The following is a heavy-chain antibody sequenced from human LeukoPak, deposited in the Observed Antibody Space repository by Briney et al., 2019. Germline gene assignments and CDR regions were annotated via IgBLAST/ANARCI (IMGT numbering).Heavy chain of an antibody. CDR2: IHASGTT. Sequence: SETLSLTCTVSGGSVSSYYCNWIRQPAGKGLEWIGRIHASGTTNYNPSLKSRVTMSVDTSKNQFSLKLNSVTAADTAVYCARDGGSGWYNYWGQGSLVTVSS. CDR1: GGSVSSYY. CDR3: ARDGGSGWYNY. D-gene: IGHD6-19*01. J-gene: IGHJ4*02. V-gene: IGHV4-4*07.